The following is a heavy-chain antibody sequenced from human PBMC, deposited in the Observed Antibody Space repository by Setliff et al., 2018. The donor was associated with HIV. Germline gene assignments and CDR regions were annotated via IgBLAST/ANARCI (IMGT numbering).Heavy chain of an antibody. CDR1: GYTFTSYG. V-gene: IGHV1-18*01. J-gene: IGHJ4*02. Sequence: ASVKVSCKASGYTFTSYGISWVRQAPGQGLEWMGWISGYNGNTNYAQKLQGRVTMTTDTSTSTAYMELRSLRSDDTAVYYCARPIAVAGIYYFDYWGQGTLVTVSS. D-gene: IGHD6-19*01. CDR3: ARPIAVAGIYYFDY. CDR2: ISGYNGNT.